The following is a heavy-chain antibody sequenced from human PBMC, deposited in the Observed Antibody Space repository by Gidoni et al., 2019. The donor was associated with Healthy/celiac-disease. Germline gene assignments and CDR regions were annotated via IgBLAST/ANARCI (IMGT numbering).Heavy chain of an antibody. CDR2: IYSGSST. CDR3: AREVCYGDYLFDY. Sequence: EVQLVESGGGLLQPGGSLVLSCAASGFTVSSNYMSWVRQAPGKGLEWVTVIYSGSSTYDADSVKGRFTISRDNNKNTLYLKMNSLRAEDTDVYYCAREVCYGDYLFDYWGQGTLVTVSS. CDR1: GFTVSSNY. J-gene: IGHJ4*02. D-gene: IGHD4-17*01. V-gene: IGHV3-53*01.